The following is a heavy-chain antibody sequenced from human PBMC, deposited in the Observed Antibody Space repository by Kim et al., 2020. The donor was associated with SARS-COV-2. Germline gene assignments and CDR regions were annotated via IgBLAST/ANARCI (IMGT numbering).Heavy chain of an antibody. Sequence: YADSEKGRFTISRDNSKNTMYLLMNSLRAEDTAAYYCAKLNWDDGNNYWGQGSLVTVSS. J-gene: IGHJ4*02. V-gene: IGHV3-23*01. CDR3: AKLNWDDGNNY. D-gene: IGHD1-1*01.